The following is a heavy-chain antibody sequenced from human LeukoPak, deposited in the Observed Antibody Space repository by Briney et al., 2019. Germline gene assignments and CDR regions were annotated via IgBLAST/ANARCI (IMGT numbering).Heavy chain of an antibody. Sequence: SETLSLACTVSGGSISSGGYYWSWIRQPPGKGLEWNGEINHSGSTNYNPSLKSRVTISVDTSKNQFSLKLSSVTAADTAVYYCARLSSTSCYSCYDYGMDVWGQGTTVTVSS. D-gene: IGHD2-2*01. J-gene: IGHJ6*02. CDR2: INHSGST. CDR3: ARLSSTSCYSCYDYGMDV. V-gene: IGHV4-39*07. CDR1: GGSISSGGYY.